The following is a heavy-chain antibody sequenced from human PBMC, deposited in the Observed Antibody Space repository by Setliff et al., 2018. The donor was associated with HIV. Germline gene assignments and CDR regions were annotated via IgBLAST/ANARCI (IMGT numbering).Heavy chain of an antibody. V-gene: IGHV4-59*08. D-gene: IGHD3-22*01. J-gene: IGHJ3*02. CDR2: IYYSGNT. CDR3: ARSLVPSGYYYGRHAFDI. CDR1: GASIRGHY. Sequence: SETLSLTCSGSGASIRGHYWSWIRQSPGKGLEWIGNIYYSGNTNYNPSFKSRVTISVDTSKNQFSLRVNSVTAADTAVYYCARSLVPSGYYYGRHAFDIWGQGTKVTVSS.